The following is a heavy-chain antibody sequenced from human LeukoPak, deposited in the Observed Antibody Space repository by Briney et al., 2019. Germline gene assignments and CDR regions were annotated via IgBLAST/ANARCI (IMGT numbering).Heavy chain of an antibody. CDR2: INPNSGGT. CDR1: GYTFTCYY. Sequence: ASVKVSCKASGYTFTCYYMHWVRQAPGQGLEWMGRINPNSGGTNYAQKFQGRVTMTRDTSISTAYMELSRLRSDDTAVYYCARSPRYCSGGSCYPDYWGQGTLVTVSS. J-gene: IGHJ4*02. CDR3: ARSPRYCSGGSCYPDY. D-gene: IGHD2-15*01. V-gene: IGHV1-2*06.